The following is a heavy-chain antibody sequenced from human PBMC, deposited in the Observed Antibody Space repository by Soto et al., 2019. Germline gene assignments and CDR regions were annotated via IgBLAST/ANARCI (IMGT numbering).Heavy chain of an antibody. J-gene: IGHJ6*02. D-gene: IGHD4-4*01. Sequence: QVQLVQSGAEVKKPGASVKVSCKASGYTFTGYYMHWVRQAPGQGLEWRGWINPNSGGTNYAPKFQGWVTMTRDTSISTAYMGLSRLRSDDTAVYYCAAMTTTDHYGMDVWGQGTTVTVSS. V-gene: IGHV1-2*04. CDR2: INPNSGGT. CDR1: GYTFTGYY. CDR3: AAMTTTDHYGMDV.